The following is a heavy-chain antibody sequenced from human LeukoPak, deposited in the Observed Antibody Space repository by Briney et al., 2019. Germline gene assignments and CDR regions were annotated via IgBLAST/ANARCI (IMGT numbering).Heavy chain of an antibody. J-gene: IGHJ4*02. CDR3: ARGRRDSSSWYFDC. D-gene: IGHD6-13*01. CDR2: IKQDGSEK. V-gene: IGHV3-7*01. CDR1: GFTFSSYW. Sequence: GGSLRLSCAASGFTFSSYWMSWVRQAPGKGLEWVANIKQDGSEKYYVDSVKGRFTISSANAKTSLFLQISRLGAADTALYYCARGRRDSSSWYFDCWGQGTLVTVAS.